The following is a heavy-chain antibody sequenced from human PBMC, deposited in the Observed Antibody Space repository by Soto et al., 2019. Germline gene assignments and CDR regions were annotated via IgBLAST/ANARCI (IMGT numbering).Heavy chain of an antibody. D-gene: IGHD4-17*01. CDR1: GFTVSSNY. CDR3: ARHTVTDYYYYGMDV. V-gene: IGHV3-66*04. J-gene: IGHJ6*02. CDR2: IYSGGST. Sequence: GGSLRLSCAASGFTVSSNYMSWVRQAPGKGLEWVSVIYSGGSTYYADSVKGRFTISRDNSKNTLYLQVNSLRAEDTAVYYCARHTVTDYYYYGMDVWGQGTTVTVSS.